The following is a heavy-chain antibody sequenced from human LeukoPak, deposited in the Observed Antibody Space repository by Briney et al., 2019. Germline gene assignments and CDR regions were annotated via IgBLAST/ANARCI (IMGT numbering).Heavy chain of an antibody. CDR2: IWSHGNEK. D-gene: IGHD6-13*01. J-gene: IGHJ3*02. V-gene: IGHV3-33*01. CDR1: GFTFSFYG. CDR3: ARWGISAAHDAFDM. Sequence: GRSLRLSCAASGFTFSFYGMHWVRQAPGKGLKWVAVIWSHGNEKYYADSVEGRFTVSRDNSKNTPYLQMNSLRDEDTAVYYCARWGISAAHDAFDMWGQGTMVTVSS.